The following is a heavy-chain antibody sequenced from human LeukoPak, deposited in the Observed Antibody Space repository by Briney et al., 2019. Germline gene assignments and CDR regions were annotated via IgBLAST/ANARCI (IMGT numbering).Heavy chain of an antibody. Sequence: GSSVKVSCKASGGTFSSYAISWVRQAPGQGLEWMRRIIPILGIANYAQKFQGRVTITADKSTSTAYMELSSLRSEDTAVYYCARGRDYGDNPYYYYGMDVWGQGTTVTVSS. V-gene: IGHV1-69*04. CDR3: ARGRDYGDNPYYYYGMDV. J-gene: IGHJ6*02. CDR2: IIPILGIA. CDR1: GGTFSSYA. D-gene: IGHD4-17*01.